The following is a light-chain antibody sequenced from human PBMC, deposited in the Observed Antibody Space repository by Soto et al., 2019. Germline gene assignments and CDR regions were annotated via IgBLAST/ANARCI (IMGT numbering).Light chain of an antibody. J-gene: IGKJ4*01. CDR2: AAS. CDR3: QQLNTYPLI. Sequence: DIQMTQSPSSLSASVGDRVTITCQASQDISNYLNWYQQKPGKAPKLLIYAASTLQSGVPSRFSGSGSGTDFTLTISSLQPEDFATYYCQQLNTYPLIFGGGTKVDI. CDR1: QDISNY. V-gene: IGKV1-9*01.